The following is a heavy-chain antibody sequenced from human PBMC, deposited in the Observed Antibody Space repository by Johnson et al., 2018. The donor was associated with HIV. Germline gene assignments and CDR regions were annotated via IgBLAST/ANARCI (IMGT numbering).Heavy chain of an antibody. J-gene: IGHJ3*02. D-gene: IGHD3-22*01. CDR3: ARGLTMIVVVDAFDI. CDR2: IYSGGST. V-gene: IGHV3-66*02. CDR1: GFTFSSNY. Sequence: VQLVESGGGLVQPGGSLRLSCAASGFTFSSNYMIWVRQAPGKGLEWVSVIYSGGSTYYADSVKGRFTISRDNSKNTLYLQMNSLRDEDTSVYYCARGLTMIVVVDAFDIWGQGTMVTVSS.